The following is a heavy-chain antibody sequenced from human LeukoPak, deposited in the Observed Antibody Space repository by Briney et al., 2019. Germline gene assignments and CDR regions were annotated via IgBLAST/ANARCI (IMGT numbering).Heavy chain of an antibody. J-gene: IGHJ3*02. CDR3: ARGGHTAMPYAFDI. CDR1: GFTFSSYA. V-gene: IGHV3-30-3*01. D-gene: IGHD5-18*01. Sequence: AGGSLRLSCAASGFTFSSYAMHWVRQAPGKGLEWVAVISYDGSNKYYADSVKGRFTISRDNSKNTLYLQMNSLRAEDTAVYYCARGGHTAMPYAFDIWGQGTMVTVSS. CDR2: ISYDGSNK.